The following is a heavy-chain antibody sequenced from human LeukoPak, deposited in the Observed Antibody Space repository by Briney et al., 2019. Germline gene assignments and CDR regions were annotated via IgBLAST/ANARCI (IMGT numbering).Heavy chain of an antibody. Sequence: ASVNVSCKPSGYTFIDHYLHWVRQAPGQGLDSLGWIDPDTGDTNYPQKFQGRLTMTRDTSSSTAYMELNRLRSDDTAVYYCARAGHNSNSGGYDFWGLGTLVTVSS. J-gene: IGHJ4*02. CDR1: GYTFIDHY. D-gene: IGHD3-22*01. CDR2: IDPDTGDT. V-gene: IGHV1-2*02. CDR3: ARAGHNSNSGGYDF.